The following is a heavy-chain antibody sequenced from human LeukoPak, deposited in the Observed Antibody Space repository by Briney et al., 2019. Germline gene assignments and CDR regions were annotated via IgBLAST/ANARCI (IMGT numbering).Heavy chain of an antibody. CDR3: ARGPSGYGFTDV. CDR1: GFTFSNHA. J-gene: IGHJ6*02. D-gene: IGHD5-12*01. CDR2: ISSNGGTT. Sequence: PGGSLRLSCAASGFTFSNHAMHWVRQAPGKGLEYVSAISSNGGTTYYANSVKGRFTISRDNSKNTLYLQMGSLRDEDMAVYYCARGPSGYGFTDVWGQGTTVTVSS. V-gene: IGHV3-64*01.